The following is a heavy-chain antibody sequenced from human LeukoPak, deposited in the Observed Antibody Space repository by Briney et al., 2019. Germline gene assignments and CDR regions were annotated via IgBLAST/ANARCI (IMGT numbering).Heavy chain of an antibody. CDR2: IRSKAYGGTT. CDR1: GFTFGDYA. J-gene: IGHJ4*02. Sequence: GGSLRLSCTASGFTFGDYAMSWVRQAPGKGLEWVGFIRSKAYGGTTEYAASVKGRFTISRDDSKSIAYLQMNSLKTEDTAVYYCTRDAAHLWYWGQGTLVTVSS. CDR3: TRDAAHLWY. V-gene: IGHV3-49*04. D-gene: IGHD3-3*02.